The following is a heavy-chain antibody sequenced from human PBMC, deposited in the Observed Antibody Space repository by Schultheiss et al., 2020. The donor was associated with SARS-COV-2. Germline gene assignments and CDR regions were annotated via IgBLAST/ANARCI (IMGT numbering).Heavy chain of an antibody. CDR3: ARGYASTWYYFDY. CDR1: GGSISSGSYY. D-gene: IGHD6-13*01. Sequence: SETLSLTCTVSGGSISSGSYYWSWIRQPAGKGLEWIGRIYYSGSTYYNPSLKSRVTISVDRSKNQFSLKLSSVTAADTAVYYCARGYASTWYYFDYWGQGTLVTVSS. V-gene: IGHV4-61*02. J-gene: IGHJ4*02. CDR2: IYYSGST.